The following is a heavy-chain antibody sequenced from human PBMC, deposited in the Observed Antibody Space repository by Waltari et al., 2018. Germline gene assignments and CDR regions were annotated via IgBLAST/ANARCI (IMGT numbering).Heavy chain of an antibody. CDR2: IYPGDSDT. CDR1: VYSFSSYW. J-gene: IGHJ4*02. CDR3: ARQGTPYYYDSSGYYYFDY. D-gene: IGHD3-22*01. V-gene: IGHV5-51*01. Sequence: EVQLVQSGAEVKKPGASLTLSCKGSVYSFSSYWIVWVRHEHGEGMEWMVIIYPGDSDTRYSPSFQGQVTISADKSISTAYLQWSSLKASDTAMYYGARQGTPYYYDSSGYYYFDYWGQGTLVTVSS.